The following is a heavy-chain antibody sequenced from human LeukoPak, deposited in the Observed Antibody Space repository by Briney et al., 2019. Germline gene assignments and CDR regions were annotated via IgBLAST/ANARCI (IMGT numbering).Heavy chain of an antibody. Sequence: GGSLRLSCAASGFTFSNYWMSWVRQAPGKGLEWLANIKEDGSRKYYVDSVKGRFTISRDNAKKSLFLQMNSLRAEDTAVYYCARDGVTSSVDYWGQGTLVTVSS. CDR3: ARDGVTSSVDY. D-gene: IGHD2-21*02. V-gene: IGHV3-7*01. J-gene: IGHJ4*02. CDR1: GFTFSNYW. CDR2: IKEDGSRK.